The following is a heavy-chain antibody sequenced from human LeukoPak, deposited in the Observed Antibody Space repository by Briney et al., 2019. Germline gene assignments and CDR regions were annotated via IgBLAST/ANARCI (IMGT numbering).Heavy chain of an antibody. V-gene: IGHV1-46*01. CDR3: ASSRGIAAAGIFDY. J-gene: IGHJ4*02. CDR1: GYTFTSYY. CDR2: INPSGGST. D-gene: IGHD6-13*01. Sequence: GASVKVSCTASGYTFTSYYMHWVRQAPGRGLEWMGIINPSGGSTSYAQKFQGRVTMTRDTSTSTVYMELGSLRSEDTAVYYCASSRGIAAAGIFDYWGQGTLVTVSS.